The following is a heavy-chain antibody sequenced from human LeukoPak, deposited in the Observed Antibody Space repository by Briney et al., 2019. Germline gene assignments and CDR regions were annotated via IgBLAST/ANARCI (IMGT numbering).Heavy chain of an antibody. V-gene: IGHV3-21*01. Sequence: GGSLRLSCAASGFTFSSYSMNWVRQAPGKGLEWVSSISSSSYIYYADSVKGRFTISRDNAKNSLYLQMNSLRAEDTAVYYCARDSDGGTVDYWGQGTLVTVSS. J-gene: IGHJ4*02. CDR2: ISSSSYI. D-gene: IGHD2-15*01. CDR1: GFTFSSYS. CDR3: ARDSDGGTVDY.